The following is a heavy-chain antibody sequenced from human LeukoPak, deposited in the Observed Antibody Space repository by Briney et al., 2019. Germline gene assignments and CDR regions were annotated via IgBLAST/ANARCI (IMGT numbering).Heavy chain of an antibody. D-gene: IGHD3-9*01. Sequence: GGSLRLSCEASGFTFSSYEMNWVRQAPGKGLEWVSYISSSGSTIYYADSVKGRFTISRDNAKNSLYLQMNSLRAEDTAVYYCARGVLRYFDWSPWGQGTLVTVSS. J-gene: IGHJ5*02. CDR2: ISSSGSTI. CDR3: ARGVLRYFDWSP. V-gene: IGHV3-48*03. CDR1: GFTFSSYE.